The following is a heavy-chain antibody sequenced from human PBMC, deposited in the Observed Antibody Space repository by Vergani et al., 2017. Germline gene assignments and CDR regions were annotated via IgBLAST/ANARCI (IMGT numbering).Heavy chain of an antibody. CDR2: ISGSGGST. D-gene: IGHD5-18*01. CDR1: GFTFSSYA. J-gene: IGHJ4*02. Sequence: VQLVESGGGVVQPGGSLRLSCEASGFTFSSYAMSWVRQAPGKGLEWVSAISGSGGSTYYADSVKGRFTISRDNSKNTLYLQMNSLRAEDTAVYYCAKDGEGYSYGYRHFDYWGQGTLVTVSS. CDR3: AKDGEGYSYGYRHFDY. V-gene: IGHV3-23*04.